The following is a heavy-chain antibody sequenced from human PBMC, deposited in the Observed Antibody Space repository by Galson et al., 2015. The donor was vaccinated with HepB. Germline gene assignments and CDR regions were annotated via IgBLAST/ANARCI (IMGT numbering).Heavy chain of an antibody. CDR1: GFIVSSNY. J-gene: IGHJ4*02. Sequence: LRLSCAASGFIVSSNYMSWVRQAPGMGLEWVSVIYTGGNAYYADSVKGRFTISRDNSKNTLYLQMNSLRVEDTAVYYCARGYSNNWYSGLGYWGQGTLVTVSS. CDR2: IYTGGNA. V-gene: IGHV3-53*01. CDR3: ARGYSNNWYSGLGY. D-gene: IGHD5-12*01.